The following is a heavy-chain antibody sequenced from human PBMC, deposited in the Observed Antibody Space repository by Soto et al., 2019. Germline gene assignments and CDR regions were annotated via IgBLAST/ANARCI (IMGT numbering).Heavy chain of an antibody. Sequence: VSVKASCKASGYTFTSYSMHWVRQAPGQRLEWMGWINAGNGNTKYSQKFQGRVTITRDTSASTAYMELSTLRSEDTAVYYCASLGPGGSPFDYWGQGTLVTVSS. CDR1: GYTFTSYS. V-gene: IGHV1-3*01. D-gene: IGHD2-15*01. CDR2: INAGNGNT. CDR3: ASLGPGGSPFDY. J-gene: IGHJ4*02.